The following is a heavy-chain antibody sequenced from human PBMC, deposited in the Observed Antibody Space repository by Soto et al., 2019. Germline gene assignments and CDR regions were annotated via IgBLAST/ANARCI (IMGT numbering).Heavy chain of an antibody. CDR2: IVVGSGIT. Sequence: SVKVSCKASGFTLTDSAVQWVRQARGQRLEWIGWIVVGSGITNYAQKFQERVTITWDLSTSTAYMELNSLRAEDTAVYYCAAVGGGYYPHYFDYWGQGTLVTVSS. J-gene: IGHJ4*02. D-gene: IGHD3-3*01. CDR1: GFTLTDSA. V-gene: IGHV1-58*01. CDR3: AAVGGGYYPHYFDY.